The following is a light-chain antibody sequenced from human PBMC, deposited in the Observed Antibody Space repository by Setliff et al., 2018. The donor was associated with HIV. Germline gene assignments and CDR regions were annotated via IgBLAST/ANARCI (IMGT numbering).Light chain of an antibody. CDR2: DVA. V-gene: IGLV2-11*01. CDR1: SSDVGSYNF. Sequence: QSALTQPRSVSGSPGQSVTIPCTGTSSDVGSYNFVTWYQQHPGKVPKLIIYDVARRPSGVPDRFSGSRSGNTASLTISGLQAEDEADYYCSSFAGRLHVFGTGTKVIVL. CDR3: SSFAGRLHV. J-gene: IGLJ1*01.